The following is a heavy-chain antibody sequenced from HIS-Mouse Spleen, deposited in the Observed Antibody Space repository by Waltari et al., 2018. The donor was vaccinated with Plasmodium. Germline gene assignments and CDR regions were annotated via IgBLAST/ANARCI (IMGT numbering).Heavy chain of an antibody. V-gene: IGHV4-59*01. CDR2: IYYSGST. CDR3: ARNGGIAARNWFDP. D-gene: IGHD6-6*01. J-gene: IGHJ5*02. Sequence: QVQLQESGPGLVQHSETLSLPCTVSGGSISSYSSSWTRQPPGKGLEWIGYIYYSGSTNYNPSLKSRVTISVDTSKNQFSLKLSSVTAADTAVYYCARNGGIAARNWFDPWGQGTLVTVSS. CDR1: GGSISSYS.